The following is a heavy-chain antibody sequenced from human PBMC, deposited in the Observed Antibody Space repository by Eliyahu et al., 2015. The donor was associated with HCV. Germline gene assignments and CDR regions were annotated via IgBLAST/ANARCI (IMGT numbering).Heavy chain of an antibody. V-gene: IGHV1-2*02. D-gene: IGHD4-17*01. CDR1: GYTFTGYF. J-gene: IGHJ4*02. CDR2: INPNSGDT. Sequence: QVQLVQSGAEVKKPGASVKXSCKASGYTFTGYFMHWVRQAPGQGLEWMGWINPNSGDTNYAQKFQGRVTMTRDTSISTAYMDLSRLRSDDTAVYYCARVYGDYASGGSLDYWGQGTLVTVSS. CDR3: ARVYGDYASGGSLDY.